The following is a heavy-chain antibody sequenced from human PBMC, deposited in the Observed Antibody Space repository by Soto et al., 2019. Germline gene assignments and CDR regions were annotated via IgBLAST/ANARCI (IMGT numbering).Heavy chain of an antibody. J-gene: IGHJ5*02. Sequence: FSSYAISWVRQAPGQGLEWMGGIIPIFGTANYAQKFQGRVTITADESTSTAYMELSSLRSEDTAVYYCARDPKWELLRSSWFDPWGQGTLVTVSS. CDR1: FSSYA. D-gene: IGHD1-26*01. V-gene: IGHV1-69*01. CDR3: ARDPKWELLRSSWFDP. CDR2: IIPIFGTA.